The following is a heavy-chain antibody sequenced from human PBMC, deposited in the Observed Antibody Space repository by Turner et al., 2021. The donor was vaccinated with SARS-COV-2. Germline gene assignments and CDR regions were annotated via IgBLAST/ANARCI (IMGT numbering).Heavy chain of an antibody. Sequence: QVQLQESGPGLVKPSETLSLTCTVSGGSISSKSWRWIRQAPGRGLDWIGYFNKIGSIDYNPTLRSRVTISVDTSKTQLSLNLISVTAADTAVYYCARHQGSASGYDHGMNVWGQGTAVIVSS. J-gene: IGHJ6*02. CDR1: GGSISSKS. D-gene: IGHD1-26*01. CDR3: ARHQGSASGYDHGMNV. V-gene: IGHV4-59*08. CDR2: FNKIGSI.